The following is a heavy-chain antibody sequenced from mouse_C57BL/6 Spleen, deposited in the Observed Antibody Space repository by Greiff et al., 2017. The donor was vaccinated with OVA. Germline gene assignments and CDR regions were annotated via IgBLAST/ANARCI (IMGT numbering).Heavy chain of an antibody. CDR3: ARDYGNYFDY. CDR2: IYPRSGNT. Sequence: VHLVESGAELARPGASVKLSCKASGYTFTSYGISWVKQRTGQGLEWIGEIYPRSGNTYYNEKFKGKATLTADKSSSTAYMELRSLTSEDSAVYFCARDYGNYFDYWGQGTTLTVSS. J-gene: IGHJ2*01. V-gene: IGHV1-81*01. CDR1: GYTFTSYG. D-gene: IGHD1-1*01.